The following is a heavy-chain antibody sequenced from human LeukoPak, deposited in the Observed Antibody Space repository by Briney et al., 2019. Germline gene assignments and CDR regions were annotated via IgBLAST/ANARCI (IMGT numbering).Heavy chain of an antibody. D-gene: IGHD2-2*01. CDR2: INHSGST. CDR1: GGSFSGYY. Sequence: SETLSLTCAVYGGSFSGYYWSWIRQPPGKGLEWIGEINHSGSTNYNPSLKSRVTISVDTSKNQFSLKLSSVTAADTAVYYCARRGLGYCSSTSCSRAFDIWGQGTLVTVSS. J-gene: IGHJ4*02. V-gene: IGHV4-34*01. CDR3: ARRGLGYCSSTSCSRAFDI.